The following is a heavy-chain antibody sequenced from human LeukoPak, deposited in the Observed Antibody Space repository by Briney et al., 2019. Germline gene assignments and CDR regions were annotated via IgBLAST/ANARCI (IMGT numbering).Heavy chain of an antibody. D-gene: IGHD2-15*01. CDR3: AGQGWSFDY. J-gene: IGHJ4*02. CDR1: GGSISSYY. Sequence: PSETLSLTCTVSGGSISSYYWSWIRQPPGKGLEWIGYMYNSGSTNYNPSLKSRVTISVDTSKNQFSLKLSSVTAADTAVYYCAGQGWSFDYWGQGTLVTVSS. CDR2: MYNSGST. V-gene: IGHV4-59*12.